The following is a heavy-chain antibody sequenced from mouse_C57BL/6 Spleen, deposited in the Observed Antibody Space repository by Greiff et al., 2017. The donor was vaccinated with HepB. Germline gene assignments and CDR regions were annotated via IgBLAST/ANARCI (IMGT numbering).Heavy chain of an antibody. CDR3: ARGGATVVATDYFDY. D-gene: IGHD1-1*01. Sequence: VQLQQSGAELVRPGTSVKMSCKASGYTFTNYWIGWAKQRPGHGLEWIGDIYPGGGYTNYNEKFKGKATLTADKSSSTAYMQFSSLTSEDSAIYYCARGGATVVATDYFDYWGQGTTLTVSS. CDR1: GYTFTNYW. V-gene: IGHV1-63*01. J-gene: IGHJ2*01. CDR2: IYPGGGYT.